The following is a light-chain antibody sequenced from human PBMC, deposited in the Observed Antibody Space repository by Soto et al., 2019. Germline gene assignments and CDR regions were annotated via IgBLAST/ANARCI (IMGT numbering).Light chain of an antibody. CDR2: EVT. V-gene: IGLV2-8*01. J-gene: IGLJ2*01. Sequence: QSALTQPPSASGSPGQSVTISCTGSNTDIDGHKYVSWYQLHPGKAPKLIIYEVTERPSGVPDRFSGSKSGNAASLTVSGLQADDEAVYYCSSYTGTNNFVLFGGGTKLTVL. CDR3: SSYTGTNNFVL. CDR1: NTDIDGHKY.